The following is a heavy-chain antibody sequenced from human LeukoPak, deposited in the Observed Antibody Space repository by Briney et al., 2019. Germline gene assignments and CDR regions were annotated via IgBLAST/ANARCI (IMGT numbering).Heavy chain of an antibody. CDR1: GFTFSSYA. J-gene: IGHJ4*02. V-gene: IGHV3-30*04. CDR3: ASLTGIPGD. D-gene: IGHD7-27*01. Sequence: PGGSLRLSCAASGFTFSSYAMHWVRQAPGKGLEWVAVISYDGSNKYYADSVKGRFTISRDNSKNTLYLQMNSLRAEDTAVYYCASLTGIPGDWGQGTLVTVSS. CDR2: ISYDGSNK.